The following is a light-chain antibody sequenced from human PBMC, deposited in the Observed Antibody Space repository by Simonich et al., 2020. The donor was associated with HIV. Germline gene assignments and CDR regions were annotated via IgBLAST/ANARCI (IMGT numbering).Light chain of an antibody. CDR1: QTILNRSNNKNY. CDR2: WAA. Sequence: DLVMTQSPDSLAVSLGERATINCKSSQTILNRSNNKNYLAWYQQKPGQPPKLLIYWAATRESWVPDRFSGSGSGTDFTLTISSLQAEDVAVYYCQQYYSTPLTFGGGTKVEIK. V-gene: IGKV4-1*01. J-gene: IGKJ4*01. CDR3: QQYYSTPLT.